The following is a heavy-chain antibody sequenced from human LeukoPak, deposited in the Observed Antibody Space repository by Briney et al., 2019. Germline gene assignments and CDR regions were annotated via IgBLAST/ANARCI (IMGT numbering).Heavy chain of an antibody. J-gene: IGHJ3*02. CDR1: GFTVSSNY. CDR2: IYTGGTT. Sequence: GGSLRLSCAASGFTVSSNYMNWVRQAPGKGLEWVSVIYTGGTTYYADSVKGRFTISRDNSKNTLYLQTNSLRAEDTAVYYCARESRRGNAFDIWGQGTMVTVSS. CDR3: ARESRRGNAFDI. V-gene: IGHV3-53*01. D-gene: IGHD3-16*01.